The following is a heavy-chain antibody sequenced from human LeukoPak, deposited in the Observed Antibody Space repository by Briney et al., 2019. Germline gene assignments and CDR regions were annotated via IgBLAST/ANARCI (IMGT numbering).Heavy chain of an antibody. CDR2: IYYSGST. D-gene: IGHD3-3*01. V-gene: IGHV4-31*03. CDR3: ARDNDFWSGYYSFDF. CDR1: GDSINSAAYY. J-gene: IGHJ4*02. Sequence: PSETLSLTCTVSGDSINSAAYYWSWIRQPPGKGLEWIGYIYYSGSTSYNPSLQSRVTISIDTSKKQFSLKLSSVTAADTAVYYCARDNDFWSGYYSFDFWGRGTLVTVSS.